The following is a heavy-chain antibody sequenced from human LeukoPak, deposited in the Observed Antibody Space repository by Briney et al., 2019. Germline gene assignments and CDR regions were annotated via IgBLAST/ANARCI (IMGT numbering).Heavy chain of an antibody. V-gene: IGHV6-1*01. Sequence: SQTPSLTCAISGDSVSSNSAAWNWIRQSPSRGLEWLGRTYYRSKWYNDYAVSVKSRITINPDTSKNQFSLQLNSVTPEDTAVYYCARERKCIWGQQLVRCDWFDPWGQGTLVTVSS. CDR1: GDSVSSNSAA. CDR3: ARERKCIWGQQLVRCDWFDP. CDR2: TYYRSKWYN. J-gene: IGHJ5*02. D-gene: IGHD6-13*01.